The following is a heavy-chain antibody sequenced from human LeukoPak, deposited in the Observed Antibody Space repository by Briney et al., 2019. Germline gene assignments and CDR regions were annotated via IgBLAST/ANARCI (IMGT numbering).Heavy chain of an antibody. CDR1: GFTFSSYA. V-gene: IGHV3-23*01. Sequence: GGSLRLSCAASGFTFSSYAMNWVRQAPGQGLEWVSSIRGDGGSIWYADFVKGRFTISRDNSKNTLYLQMNSLRSEDTAIYYCAKGSRLDSYDYWGRGTLVTVSS. D-gene: IGHD1-1*01. CDR2: IRGDGGSI. J-gene: IGHJ4*02. CDR3: AKGSRLDSYDY.